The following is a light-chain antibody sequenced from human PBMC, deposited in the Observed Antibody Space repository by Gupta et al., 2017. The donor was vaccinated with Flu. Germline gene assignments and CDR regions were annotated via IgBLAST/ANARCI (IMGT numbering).Light chain of an antibody. Sequence: QTVVTQAPSFSVSPGGTITLTCGLSSGSVSASYYPSWYQQTPGQAPRTLIYNTNTRSSGVPDRFSGSILGNKAALTITGAQADDECVYYCVLYLGSGIWVFGGGTKLTVL. CDR1: SGSVSASYY. V-gene: IGLV8-61*01. J-gene: IGLJ3*02. CDR2: NTN. CDR3: VLYLGSGIWV.